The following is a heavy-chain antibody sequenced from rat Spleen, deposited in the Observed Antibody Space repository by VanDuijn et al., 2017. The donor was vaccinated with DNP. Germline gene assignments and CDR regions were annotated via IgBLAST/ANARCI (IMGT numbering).Heavy chain of an antibody. Sequence: EVQLVESGGGLVQPGRSLKLSCAASGFTFSKYGMAWVRQAPTKGLEWVASISTSGGTTYYRDSVKGRFSISRDNAKDTLYLQWDSLRSEDTATYYCTTDFERGYWGQGVMVTVSS. V-gene: IGHV5-27*01. D-gene: IGHD1-11*01. CDR2: ISTSGGTT. CDR1: GFTFSKYG. J-gene: IGHJ2*01. CDR3: TTDFERGY.